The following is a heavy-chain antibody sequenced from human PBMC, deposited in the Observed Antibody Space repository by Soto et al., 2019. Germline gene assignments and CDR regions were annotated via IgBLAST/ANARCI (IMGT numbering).Heavy chain of an antibody. D-gene: IGHD2-2*01. CDR3: AKESSPCHSISCSVSMPDY. CDR2: ISGSGSGT. Sequence: EVQLLESGGTLVQPGGSLRLSCAASGFTFSSYAMSWVRQAPGKGLEWVSGISGSGSGTYYADSVKGRFSISRDNSKTTLYLQMNSLRAEDTAVYYCAKESSPCHSISCSVSMPDYWGQGTLVTVSS. CDR1: GFTFSSYA. J-gene: IGHJ4*02. V-gene: IGHV3-23*01.